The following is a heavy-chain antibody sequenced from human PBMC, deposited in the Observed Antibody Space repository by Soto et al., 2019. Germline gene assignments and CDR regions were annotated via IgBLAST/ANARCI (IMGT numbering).Heavy chain of an antibody. J-gene: IGHJ4*02. CDR3: ARDSGYCSSTSCYGY. D-gene: IGHD2-2*01. V-gene: IGHV1-69*04. Sequence: ASVKVSCKASGGTFSSYTISWVRQAPGQGLEWMGRIIPILGIANYAQKFQGRVTITADKSTSTAYMELSSLRSEDTAVYYCARDSGYCSSTSCYGYWGQGTLVTVSS. CDR1: GGTFSSYT. CDR2: IIPILGIA.